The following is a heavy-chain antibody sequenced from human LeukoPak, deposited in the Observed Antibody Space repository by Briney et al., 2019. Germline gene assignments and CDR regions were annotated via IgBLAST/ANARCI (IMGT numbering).Heavy chain of an antibody. J-gene: IGHJ6*03. CDR3: ARVKTTYYYDSSGYFDRYYYYMDV. V-gene: IGHV4-34*01. Sequence: SSETLSLTCAVYGGSFSGYYRSWIRQPPGKGLEWIGEINHSGSTNYNPSLKSRVTISVDTSKNQFSLKLSSVTAADTAVYYCARVKTTYYYDSSGYFDRYYYYMDVWGKGTTVTVSS. D-gene: IGHD3-22*01. CDR1: GGSFSGYY. CDR2: INHSGST.